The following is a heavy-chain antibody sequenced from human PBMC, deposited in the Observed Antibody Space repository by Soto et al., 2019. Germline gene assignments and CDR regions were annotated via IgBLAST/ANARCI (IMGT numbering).Heavy chain of an antibody. CDR1: GFTFSTYS. CDR2: ISSSSSSI. Sequence: GGSLRLSCAASGFTFSTYSMNWVRQAPGEGLEWVSSISSSSSSIYYADSVKGRFTISRDNSKNTLYLQMNSLRAEDTAVYYCAKIALRVTTSVYWGQGTLVTVSS. CDR3: AKIALRVTTSVY. D-gene: IGHD4-17*01. V-gene: IGHV3-21*04. J-gene: IGHJ4*02.